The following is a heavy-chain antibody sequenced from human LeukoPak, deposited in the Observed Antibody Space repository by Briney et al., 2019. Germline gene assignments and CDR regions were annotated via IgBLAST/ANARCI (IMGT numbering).Heavy chain of an antibody. CDR1: GGSISGYY. J-gene: IGHJ2*01. CDR3: ARDSPMVRGLIGYFDL. D-gene: IGHD3-10*01. CDR2: IYYSGSS. Sequence: SETLSLTCTVSGGSISGYYWSWIRQPPGKGLEWIGYIYYSGSSNYNPSLKSRVTISVDTSKNQFALTLTSVTAADTAEYYCARDSPMVRGLIGYFDLWGRGTLVTVSS. V-gene: IGHV4-59*01.